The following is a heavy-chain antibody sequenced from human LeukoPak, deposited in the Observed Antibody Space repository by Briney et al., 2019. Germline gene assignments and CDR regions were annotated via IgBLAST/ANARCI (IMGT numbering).Heavy chain of an antibody. CDR1: GYTFTGYY. Sequence: GPSVKVSCKASGYTFTGYYMHWVRQAPGQGLEWMGWINPNSGGTNYAQKFQGRVTMTRDTSISTAYMELSRLRSDDTAVYYCARYRLGDCSSTSCYDWFDPWGQGTLVTVSS. D-gene: IGHD2-2*01. CDR3: ARYRLGDCSSTSCYDWFDP. J-gene: IGHJ5*02. CDR2: INPNSGGT. V-gene: IGHV1-2*02.